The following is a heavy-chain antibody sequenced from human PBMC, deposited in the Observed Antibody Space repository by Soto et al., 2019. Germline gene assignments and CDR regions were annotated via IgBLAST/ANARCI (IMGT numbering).Heavy chain of an antibody. J-gene: IGHJ6*02. CDR1: GFTFSSLA. V-gene: IGHV3-64D*06. Sequence: GGSLRLSCSASGFTFSSLAMHWVRQAPDKGLHYVSAISNHGGSTYYADSVKGRFTMSRDNSKSTLFLQMSSLSPEDTGVYYCVKPFVSSISACSNYYGWDIWGQGTTVTVSS. D-gene: IGHD3-10*02. CDR3: VKPFVSSISACSNYYGWDI. CDR2: ISNHGGST.